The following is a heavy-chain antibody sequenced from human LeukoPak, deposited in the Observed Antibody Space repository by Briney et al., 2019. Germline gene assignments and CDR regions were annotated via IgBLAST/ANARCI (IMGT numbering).Heavy chain of an antibody. J-gene: IGHJ4*01. V-gene: IGHV3-74*01. Sequence: GGSLRLSCEASGFTFSSYSMHWVRQVPGKGLVWVSNINRDGSATYYADSVKGRFTISRDNSKNTLYLQMNSLRAEDTAIYYCAKDYTKGVGATDYWGHGTLVTVSS. CDR3: AKDYTKGVGATDY. D-gene: IGHD1-26*01. CDR2: INRDGSAT. CDR1: GFTFSSYS.